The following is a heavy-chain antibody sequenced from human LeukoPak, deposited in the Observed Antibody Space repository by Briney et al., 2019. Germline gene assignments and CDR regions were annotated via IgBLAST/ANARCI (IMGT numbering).Heavy chain of an antibody. CDR3: ARHGIVVPAATYYYGMDV. J-gene: IGHJ6*04. CDR1: GYSFTSYW. V-gene: IGHV5-51*01. CDR2: IYPGDSDT. Sequence: GESLKISCKGSGYSFTSYWIGWVRQMPGRGLEWMGIIYPGDSDTRYSPSFQGQVTISADKSISTAYLQWSSLKASDTAMYHCARHGIVVPAATYYYGMDVWGKGTTVTVSS. D-gene: IGHD2-2*01.